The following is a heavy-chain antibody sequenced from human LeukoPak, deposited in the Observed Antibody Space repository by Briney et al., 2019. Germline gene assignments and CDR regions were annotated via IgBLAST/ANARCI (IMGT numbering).Heavy chain of an antibody. CDR1: GYTLTELF. J-gene: IGHJ6*03. V-gene: IGHV1-24*01. CDR2: FDPEDGET. D-gene: IGHD6-6*01. CDR3: ATDLSSSRNMDV. Sequence: ASVKVSCKVSGYTLTELFMHWVRQAPGKGLEWMGGFDPEDGETIYAQKFQGRVTMPEDKSTDTAYMELSSLRSEDTAVYYCATDLSSSRNMDVWGKGTTVTVSS.